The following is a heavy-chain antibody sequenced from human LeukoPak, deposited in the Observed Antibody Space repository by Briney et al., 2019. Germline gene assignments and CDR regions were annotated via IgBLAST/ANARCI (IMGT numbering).Heavy chain of an antibody. CDR1: GGSISSYY. D-gene: IGHD4-17*01. Sequence: VKPSETLSLTCTVSGGSISSYYWSWIRQPPGKGLERIGYIYYSGSTNYNPSLKSRVTISVDTSKNQFSLKLSSVSAADTAVYYCARHGDLYYYYYMDVWGKGTTVTVSS. CDR2: IYYSGST. J-gene: IGHJ6*03. V-gene: IGHV4-59*01. CDR3: ARHGDLYYYYYMDV.